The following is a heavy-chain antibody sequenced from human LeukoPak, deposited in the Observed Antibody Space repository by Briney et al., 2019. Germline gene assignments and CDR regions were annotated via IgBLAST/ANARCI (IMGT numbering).Heavy chain of an antibody. J-gene: IGHJ4*02. Sequence: SETLSLTCTVSGGSISSGSYYWSWIRQPAGKGLEWIGRIYTSGSTNYNPSLKSRVTISVDTSKNQFSLKLRSMTAADTAVYYCARPVVPAANFDYWGQGTLVTVSS. CDR3: ARPVVPAANFDY. V-gene: IGHV4-61*02. D-gene: IGHD2-2*01. CDR1: GGSISSGSYY. CDR2: IYTSGST.